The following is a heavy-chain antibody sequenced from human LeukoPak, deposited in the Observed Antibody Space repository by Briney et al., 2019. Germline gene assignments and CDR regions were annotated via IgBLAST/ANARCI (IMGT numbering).Heavy chain of an antibody. V-gene: IGHV5-51*01. D-gene: IGHD2-2*02. J-gene: IGHJ6*02. CDR1: GYSFTRYW. CDR2: IYPGDSDT. CDR3: ARGEQRYCSSTSCYRGYYYYGMDV. Sequence: GESLKISCKRSGYSFTRYWIGWVRQMPGKGLEWMGIIYPGDSDTRYSPSFQGQVTISADKSISTAYLQWSSLKASDTAMYYCARGEQRYCSSTSCYRGYYYYGMDVWGQGTTVTVSS.